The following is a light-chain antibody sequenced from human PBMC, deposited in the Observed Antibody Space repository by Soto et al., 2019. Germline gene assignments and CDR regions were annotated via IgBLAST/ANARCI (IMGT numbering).Light chain of an antibody. CDR1: QSISSY. V-gene: IGKV1-39*01. CDR2: AAS. Sequence: DIQMTQSPSSLSASVGDRVTITCRASQSISSYLNWYQQKPGKAPKLLIYAASSLQSGVPSRFRGSGSGTEFTLTISILQPEDFASYYCQQSYSTPMYTFGQGTKLEIK. CDR3: QQSYSTPMYT. J-gene: IGKJ2*01.